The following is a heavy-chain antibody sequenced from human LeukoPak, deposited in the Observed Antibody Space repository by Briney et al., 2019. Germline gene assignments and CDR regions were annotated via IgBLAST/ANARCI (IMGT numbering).Heavy chain of an antibody. CDR3: ARALTIFGVVVGY. Sequence: PGGSLRLSCAASGFTFSSYSMNWVRQAPGKVLEWVSSISSSSSYIYYADSVKGRFTISRDNAKNSLYLQMNSLRAEDTAVYYCARALTIFGVVVGYWGQGTLVTVSS. J-gene: IGHJ4*02. D-gene: IGHD3-3*01. V-gene: IGHV3-21*01. CDR1: GFTFSSYS. CDR2: ISSSSSYI.